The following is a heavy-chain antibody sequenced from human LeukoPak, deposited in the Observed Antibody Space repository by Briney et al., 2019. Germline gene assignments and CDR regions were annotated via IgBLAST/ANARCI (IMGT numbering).Heavy chain of an antibody. D-gene: IGHD5-18*01. CDR2: INPSGGGT. CDR1: GYTFTSYY. CDR3: AREIGPRQLHLWGSAFDY. Sequence: ASVKVSCKASGYTFTSYYMHWVRQAPGQGLEWMGIINPSGGGTTYAQTFLGRISMTRDMSTSTVYMELSSLRSEDTAVYYCAREIGPRQLHLWGSAFDYWGQGTLVTVSS. V-gene: IGHV1-46*01. J-gene: IGHJ4*02.